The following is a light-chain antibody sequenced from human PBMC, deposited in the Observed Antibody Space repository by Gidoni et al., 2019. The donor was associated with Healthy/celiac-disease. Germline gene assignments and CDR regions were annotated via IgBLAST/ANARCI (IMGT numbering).Light chain of an antibody. Sequence: DLQITQSPSTLSASVGERVTITCRASQSISSWLAWYQQKPGKAPKLLIYTASSLESGVPSRFSGSGSGTEFTLTISSLQPDDFATYYCQQYNSYSTFGQGTKLEIK. J-gene: IGKJ2*01. CDR1: QSISSW. CDR3: QQYNSYST. V-gene: IGKV1-5*03. CDR2: TAS.